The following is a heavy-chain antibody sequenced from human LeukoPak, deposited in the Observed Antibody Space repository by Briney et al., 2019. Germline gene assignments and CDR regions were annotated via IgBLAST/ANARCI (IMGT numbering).Heavy chain of an antibody. CDR3: AKARVPADYYDSSGDPFDP. J-gene: IGHJ5*02. Sequence: GSLRLSCAASGFTFSSYGMHWVRQAPGKGLEWVAVISYDGSNKYYADSVKGRFTISRDNSKNTLYLQMNSLRAEDTAVYYCAKARVPADYYDSSGDPFDPWGQGTLVTVSS. CDR2: ISYDGSNK. CDR1: GFTFSSYG. V-gene: IGHV3-30*18. D-gene: IGHD3-22*01.